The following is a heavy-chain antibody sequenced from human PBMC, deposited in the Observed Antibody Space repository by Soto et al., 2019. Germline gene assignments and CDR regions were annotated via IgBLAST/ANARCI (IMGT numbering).Heavy chain of an antibody. CDR3: ASFDSTPHYYYYGMDV. V-gene: IGHV1-69*13. D-gene: IGHD3-9*01. CDR2: IIPIFGTA. CDR1: GGTFSSYA. J-gene: IGHJ6*02. Sequence: GASVKVSCKASGGTFSSYAISWVRQAPGQGLEWMGGIIPIFGTADYAQKFQGRVTITADESTSTAYMELSSLRSEDTAVYYCASFDSTPHYYYYGMDVWGQGTTVTVYS.